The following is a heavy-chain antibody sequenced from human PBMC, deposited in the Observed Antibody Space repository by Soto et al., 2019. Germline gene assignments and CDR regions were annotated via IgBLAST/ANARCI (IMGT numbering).Heavy chain of an antibody. CDR3: ARRDCFSSSCYFKY. Sequence: QVSLVQSGAEVKKTGASVKGSCKASGYTFTSYYVHWVRQAPGQGLERMGIINPSGATTTYAQNFQGRVAMTRDTTTSTVYLELRSLRSEDTAVYYCARRDCFSSSCYFKYWGQGTLVTVSS. D-gene: IGHD2-2*01. J-gene: IGHJ4*02. CDR2: INPSGATT. V-gene: IGHV1-46*01. CDR1: GYTFTSYY.